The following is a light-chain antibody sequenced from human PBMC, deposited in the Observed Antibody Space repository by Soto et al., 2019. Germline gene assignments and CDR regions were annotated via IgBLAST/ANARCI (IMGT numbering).Light chain of an antibody. Sequence: QSVLTQPASVSGSPGQSITISCTGTTSDVGAYNYVSWYQQHPGKAPKLIIYDVSDRPSGVSNRSSGSKSGNTASLTISGLQADDEADYYCSSFTRSNTYVFGTGTKVTVL. V-gene: IGLV2-14*03. CDR3: SSFTRSNTYV. J-gene: IGLJ1*01. CDR1: TSDVGAYNY. CDR2: DVS.